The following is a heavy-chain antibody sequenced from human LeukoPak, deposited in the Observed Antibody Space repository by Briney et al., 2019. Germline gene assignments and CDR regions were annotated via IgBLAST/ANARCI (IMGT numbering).Heavy chain of an antibody. Sequence: GGSLRLSCAASGFTFSSYSMNWVCQAPGKGLEWVSSISSSSSYIYYADSVKGRFTISRDNAKNSLYLQMNSLRGQDTAVYYCAPYLSYGDYFGYWGQGTLVTVSS. D-gene: IGHD4-17*01. CDR3: APYLSYGDYFGY. V-gene: IGHV3-21*01. J-gene: IGHJ4*02. CDR1: GFTFSSYS. CDR2: ISSSSSYI.